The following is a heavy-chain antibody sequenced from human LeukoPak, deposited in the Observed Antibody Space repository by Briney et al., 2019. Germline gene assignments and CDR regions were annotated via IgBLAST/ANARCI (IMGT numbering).Heavy chain of an antibody. V-gene: IGHV3-48*03. CDR2: NSMSGSNI. Sequence: GGSLRLSCAASGFTFSNYEMNWVRQAPGKGLEWVSSNSMSGSNIHYADSVKGRFIISRDNAKDSLYLQMNSLRAEDTAVYYCARDGTGYYYFGLDVWGKGTTVTVSS. J-gene: IGHJ6*04. CDR1: GFTFSNYE. D-gene: IGHD1-7*01. CDR3: ARDGTGYYYFGLDV.